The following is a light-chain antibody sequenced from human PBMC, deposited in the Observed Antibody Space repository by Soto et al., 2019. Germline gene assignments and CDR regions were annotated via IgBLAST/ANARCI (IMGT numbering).Light chain of an antibody. CDR1: TSDVGGYNF. V-gene: IGLV2-14*03. J-gene: IGLJ2*01. CDR3: SSYTRGRVV. Sequence: QSALTQPASVSGSPGQSITISCTGTTSDVGGYNFVSWYQHHPGKAPKLMIYNAFDRPSGVSNRFSGSKSGNTGSLTISGLQAEDEAHYYCSSYTRGRVVFGGGTKLTVL. CDR2: NAF.